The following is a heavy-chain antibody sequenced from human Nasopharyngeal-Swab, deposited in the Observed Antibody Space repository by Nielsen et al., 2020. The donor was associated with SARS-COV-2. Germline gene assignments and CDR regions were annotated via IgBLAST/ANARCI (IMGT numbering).Heavy chain of an antibody. D-gene: IGHD6-6*01. J-gene: IGHJ4*02. V-gene: IGHV4-59*01. Sequence: LSLTCTVSGGSISSYYWSWIRQPPGKGLEWIGYIYYSGSTNYNPSLKSRVTISVDTSKNQFSLKLSSVTAADTAVYYCARGERRAARPPGGYFDYWGQGTLVTVSS. CDR1: GGSISSYY. CDR3: ARGERRAARPPGGYFDY. CDR2: IYYSGST.